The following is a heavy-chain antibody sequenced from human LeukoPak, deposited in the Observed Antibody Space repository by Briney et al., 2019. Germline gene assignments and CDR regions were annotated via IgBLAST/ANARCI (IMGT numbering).Heavy chain of an antibody. Sequence: SVKVSCKASGGTFSSYAISWVRQAPGQGLEWMGGIIPIFGTANYAQKVQGRVTITTDESTSTAYMELSSLRSEDTAVYYCARRRGYSSSWYWFDPWGQGTLVTVSS. CDR3: ARRRGYSSSWYWFDP. CDR2: IIPIFGTA. D-gene: IGHD6-13*01. V-gene: IGHV1-69*05. J-gene: IGHJ5*02. CDR1: GGTFSSYA.